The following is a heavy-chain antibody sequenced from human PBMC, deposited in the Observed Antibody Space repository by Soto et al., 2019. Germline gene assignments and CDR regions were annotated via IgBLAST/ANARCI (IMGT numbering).Heavy chain of an antibody. Sequence: EVQVSESGGGLVVPGGSLRLSCAAYGFTFSSHAMTWVRQAPGKGLEWVSGVSGSGATTYYADSVKGRFTISRDNSKTMVYLHMNSLRAEGTALYYCVRDRDFGIHLSGRYYVDYWGQGTLVTVSS. V-gene: IGHV3-23*01. CDR1: GFTFSSHA. CDR3: VRDRDFGIHLSGRYYVDY. J-gene: IGHJ4*02. CDR2: VSGSGATT. D-gene: IGHD5-18*01.